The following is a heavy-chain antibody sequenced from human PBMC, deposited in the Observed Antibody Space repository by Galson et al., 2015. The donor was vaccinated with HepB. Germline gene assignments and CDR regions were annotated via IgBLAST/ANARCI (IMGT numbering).Heavy chain of an antibody. J-gene: IGHJ6*03. CDR1: GYTSTSYG. D-gene: IGHD3-16*02. CDR3: ARVLRELSNYYYYMDV. CDR2: ISAYNGNT. V-gene: IGHV1-18*01. Sequence: SVKVSCKASGYTSTSYGISWVRQAPGQGLEWMGWISAYNGNTNYAQKLQGRVTMATDTSTSTAYMELRSLRSDDTAVYYCARVLRELSNYYYYMDVWGKGTTVTVSS.